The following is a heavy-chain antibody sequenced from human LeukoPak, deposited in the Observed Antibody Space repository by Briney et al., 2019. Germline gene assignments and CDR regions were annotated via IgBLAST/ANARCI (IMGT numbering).Heavy chain of an antibody. D-gene: IGHD3-9*01. CDR2: MNPKSQNT. CDR3: ARVVDRGLRYFDWLLAGDV. J-gene: IGHJ6*02. Sequence: ASVKVSCKASGYTFTNYDVNWVRQATGQGLEWMGWMNPKSQNTGYAQKFQGRVTMTRNTSISTAYMELSSLRSEDTAVYYCARVVDRGLRYFDWLLAGDVWGQGTTVTVSS. CDR1: GYTFTNYD. V-gene: IGHV1-8*02.